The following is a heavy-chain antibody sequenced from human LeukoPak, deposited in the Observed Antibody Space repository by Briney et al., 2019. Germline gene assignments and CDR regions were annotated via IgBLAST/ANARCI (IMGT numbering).Heavy chain of an antibody. J-gene: IGHJ6*03. V-gene: IGHV4-61*02. CDR3: AREEVRGVIGGNYMDV. Sequence: SQTLSLTCTVSSASISSGNYYWSWIRQPAGKGLEWIGRIYTSGSTNYNPSLQSRVTISLDTSKNQLSLKLSSVTAAETAVYFCAREEVRGVIGGNYMDVWGKGTTVTVSS. D-gene: IGHD3-10*01. CDR2: IYTSGST. CDR1: SASISSGNYY.